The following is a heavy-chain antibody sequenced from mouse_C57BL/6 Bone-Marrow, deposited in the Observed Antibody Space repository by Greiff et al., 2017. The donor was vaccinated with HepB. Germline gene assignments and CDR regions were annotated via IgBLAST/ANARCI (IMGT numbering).Heavy chain of an antibody. CDR1: GYTFTSYW. CDR2: IHPNSGST. Sequence: QVQLQQSGAELVKPGASVKLSCKASGYTFTSYWMHWVKQRPGQGLEWIGMIHPNSGSTNYNEKFKSKATLTVDKSSSTAYMQLSSLTSEDSAVYYCARDDYGGFAYWGQGTLVTVSA. D-gene: IGHD2-4*01. J-gene: IGHJ3*01. CDR3: ARDDYGGFAY. V-gene: IGHV1-64*01.